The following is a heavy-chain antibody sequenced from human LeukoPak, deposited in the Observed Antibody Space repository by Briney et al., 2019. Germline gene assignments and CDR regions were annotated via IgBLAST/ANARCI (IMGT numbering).Heavy chain of an antibody. J-gene: IGHJ4*02. D-gene: IGHD5-18*01. CDR1: GFSFDDYA. CDR2: ISWNSGNI. V-gene: IGHV3-9*01. Sequence: GGSLRLTCAASGFSFDDYAMHWVRQAPGKGLEWVSGISWNSGNIGYADSVKGRFTISRDNAKNSLYLQMNSLRADDTALYYCAKDTRGYSYGSYFDYWGQGTLVTVSS. CDR3: AKDTRGYSYGSYFDY.